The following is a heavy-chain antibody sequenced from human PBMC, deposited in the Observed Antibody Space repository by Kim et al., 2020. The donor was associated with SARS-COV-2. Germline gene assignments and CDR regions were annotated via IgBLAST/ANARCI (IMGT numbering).Heavy chain of an antibody. J-gene: IGHJ5*02. D-gene: IGHD5-12*01. CDR1: GGSFSGYY. CDR2: INHSGST. CDR3: ARGGFSGYEVDP. V-gene: IGHV4-34*01. Sequence: SETLSLTCAVYGGSFSGYYWSWIRQPPGKGLEWIGEINHSGSTNYNPSLKSRVTISVDTSKNQFSLKLSSVTAADTAVYYCARGGFSGYEVDPWGQGTL.